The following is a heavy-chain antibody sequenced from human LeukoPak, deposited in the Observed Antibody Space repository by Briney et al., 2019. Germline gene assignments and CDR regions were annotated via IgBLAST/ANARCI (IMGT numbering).Heavy chain of an antibody. D-gene: IGHD4-23*01. J-gene: IGHJ4*02. V-gene: IGHV3-7*05. CDR2: INQDGSEK. CDR1: GFTFSGYW. CDR3: AANGGPFDF. Sequence: PGGSLRLSCAASGFTFSGYWMSWVRQAQGQGLEWVANINQDGSEKYYVDSVKGRFTISRDNAKNSLFLQMNRLRAEDTAVYYCAANGGPFDFWGQGTLVTVSS.